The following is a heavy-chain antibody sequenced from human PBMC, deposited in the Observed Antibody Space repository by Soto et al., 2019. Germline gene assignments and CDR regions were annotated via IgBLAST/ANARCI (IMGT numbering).Heavy chain of an antibody. CDR2: IYGTGNT. D-gene: IGHD6-13*01. V-gene: IGHV4-39*01. J-gene: IGHJ6*02. CDR3: RSSSRYSTDV. CDR1: GGSITSSFY. Sequence: QLQLQESGPGLVKPSETLSLSCTVSGGSITSSFYWGWIRQPPGKGLEWIGSIYGTGNTYYNPSLKGRFTISADTSKNQFSLNLISVTAADTAVYYCRSSSRYSTDVCGQGATVTVSS.